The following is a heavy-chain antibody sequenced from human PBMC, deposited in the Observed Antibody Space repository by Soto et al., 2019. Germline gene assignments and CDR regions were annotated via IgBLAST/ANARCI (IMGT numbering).Heavy chain of an antibody. CDR2: ISSSSSTI. CDR3: GIAGKHRSLVTERVSDE. J-gene: IGHJ4*02. D-gene: IGHD3-10*01. CDR1: GFTFSSYS. Sequence: GGSLRLSCAASGFTFSSYSMNWVRQAPGKGLEWVSYISSSSSTIYYADSVKGRFTISRDNAKNSLYLQMNSLRAEDTAVYYCGIAGKHRSLVTERVSDEWGEASLVTV. V-gene: IGHV3-48*01.